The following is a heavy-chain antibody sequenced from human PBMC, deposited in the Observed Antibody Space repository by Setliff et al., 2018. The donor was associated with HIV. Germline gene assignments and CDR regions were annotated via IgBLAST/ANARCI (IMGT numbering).Heavy chain of an antibody. Sequence: GASVKVSCKASGGTLSSYTLSWVRQAPGQGLEWMGRIIPILDITNYAQKFQGRVTITADKSTSTAYMELSSLRSEDTAVYYCARAPGPYGDYNWFDPWGQGALSPSPQ. J-gene: IGHJ5*02. CDR3: ARAPGPYGDYNWFDP. CDR1: GGTLSSYT. CDR2: IIPILDIT. D-gene: IGHD4-17*01. V-gene: IGHV1-69*02.